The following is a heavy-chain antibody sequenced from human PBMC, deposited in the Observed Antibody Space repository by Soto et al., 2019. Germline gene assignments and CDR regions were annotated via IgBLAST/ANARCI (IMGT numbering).Heavy chain of an antibody. CDR3: ARDNILGILYGGMDV. D-gene: IGHD3-3*01. V-gene: IGHV4-30-4*01. J-gene: IGHJ6*02. CDR1: GGSISSGDYY. CDR2: IYYSGST. Sequence: SETLSLTCTVSGGSISSGDYYWSWIRQPPGKGLEWIGYIYYSGSTYYNPSLKSRVTISVDTSKNQLSLKLSSVTAADTAVYYCARDNILGILYGGMDVWGQWTT.